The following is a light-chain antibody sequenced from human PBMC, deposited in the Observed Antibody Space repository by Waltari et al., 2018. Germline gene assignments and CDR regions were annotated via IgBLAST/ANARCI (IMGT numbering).Light chain of an antibody. CDR2: NDS. CDR1: DIGYKG. Sequence: SYVLTQAPSVSVAPGQTARITCGGSDIGYKGVHWYQQRPGQAPVLVVYNDSDRPSGIPERFSGSNSGDTATLTISRVEAGDEADYYCQVWDSSRAHVLFGGGTKVTVL. V-gene: IGLV3-21*02. J-gene: IGLJ3*02. CDR3: QVWDSSRAHVL.